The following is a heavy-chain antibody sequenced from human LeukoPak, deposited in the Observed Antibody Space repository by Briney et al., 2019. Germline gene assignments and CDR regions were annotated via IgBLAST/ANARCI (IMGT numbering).Heavy chain of an antibody. Sequence: GGSLRLSCAASGFSFSSYLMSWVRQAPGKGLEWVANIKQDGSEKYYVDSVKGRFTISRDNAKSSLYLQMNSLRAEDTAVYYCARDSYYYDSSSPPMLDYWGQGTLVTVSS. V-gene: IGHV3-7*01. CDR3: ARDSYYYDSSSPPMLDY. D-gene: IGHD3-22*01. CDR2: IKQDGSEK. CDR1: GFSFSSYL. J-gene: IGHJ4*02.